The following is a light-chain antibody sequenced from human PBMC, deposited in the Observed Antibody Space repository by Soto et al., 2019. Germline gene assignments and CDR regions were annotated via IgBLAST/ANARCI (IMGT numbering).Light chain of an antibody. CDR1: QSLNNW. V-gene: IGKV1-5*03. CDR2: KAS. Sequence: DIHMTQSPSTLSASVGDRVTFTCRASQSLNNWLAWYQQKPGKAPKLLIYKASTLESGVPSSFSGSGSGTEFTLTLSSLQPQDIATYYCQHYIGYPITFGGGTKVEIK. J-gene: IGKJ4*01. CDR3: QHYIGYPIT.